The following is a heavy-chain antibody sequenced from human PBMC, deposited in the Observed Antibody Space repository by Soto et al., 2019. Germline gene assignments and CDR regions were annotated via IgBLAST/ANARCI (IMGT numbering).Heavy chain of an antibody. CDR2: ITGSGGDT. CDR3: AKGSASSRPYYFDY. D-gene: IGHD2-2*01. CDR1: GFTFSNYA. V-gene: IGHV3-23*01. Sequence: EVQLLESGGGLVQPGGSLRLSCAASGFTFSNYAMSWVRQSPGKGLEWVSAITGSGGDTYHADSVKGRFTISRDNTKNTLYPQMNSLKAEDTAVFYCAKGSASSRPYYFDYWGQGALVTVSS. J-gene: IGHJ4*02.